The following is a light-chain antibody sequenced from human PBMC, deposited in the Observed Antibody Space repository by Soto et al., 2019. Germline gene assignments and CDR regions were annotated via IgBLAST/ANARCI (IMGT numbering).Light chain of an antibody. CDR2: GAS. J-gene: IGKJ1*01. Sequence: EIVLTQSPGTLSLSPGERATLPCRASQSVSSYLAWYQQKPGQAPRLLIYGASSRATGIPDRFSGSGSGTDFTLTISRLEPEDFAVYYCQQCGSSPRTFGQGTKVEIK. V-gene: IGKV3-20*01. CDR3: QQCGSSPRT. CDR1: QSVSSY.